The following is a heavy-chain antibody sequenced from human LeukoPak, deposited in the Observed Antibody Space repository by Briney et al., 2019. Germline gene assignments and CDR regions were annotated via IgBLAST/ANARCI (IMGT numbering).Heavy chain of an antibody. CDR2: ISSSGSTI. D-gene: IGHD2-21*02. Sequence: GGSLRLSCAASGFTFSSYEMNWVRQAPGKGLECVSYISSSGSTIYYADSVKGRFTISRDNAKNSLYLQMNSLRAEDTAVYYCARDKSGVVTASFDYWGQGTLVTVSS. V-gene: IGHV3-48*03. CDR1: GFTFSSYE. CDR3: ARDKSGVVTASFDY. J-gene: IGHJ4*02.